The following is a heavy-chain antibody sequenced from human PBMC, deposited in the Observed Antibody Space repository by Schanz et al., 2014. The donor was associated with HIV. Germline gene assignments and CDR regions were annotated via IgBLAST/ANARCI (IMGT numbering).Heavy chain of an antibody. Sequence: VRLVESGGGVVQPGRSLRLSCAASGFTFDNYGMHWVRQAPGTGLEWVGEIKQDGSEKYIVDSVKGRFTISRDNAQNSVYLQMNSLRAEDTAVYYCARNWGWGFDFGGQGTLVTVSS. CDR3: ARNWGWGFDF. CDR1: GFTFDNYG. V-gene: IGHV3-7*01. CDR2: IKQDGSEK. D-gene: IGHD7-27*01. J-gene: IGHJ4*02.